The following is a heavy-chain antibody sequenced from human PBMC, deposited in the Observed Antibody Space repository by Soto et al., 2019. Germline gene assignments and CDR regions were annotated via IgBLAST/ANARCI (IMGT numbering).Heavy chain of an antibody. D-gene: IGHD4-17*01. CDR2: INHSGST. Sequence: SETLSLTCAVYGGSFSGYYWSWIRQPPGKGLEWIGEINHSGSTNYNPSLKSRVTISVDTSKNQFSLKLSSVTAADTAVYYCARGRVTTRRMDVWGQETTVTVSS. CDR3: ARGRVTTRRMDV. CDR1: GGSFSGYY. V-gene: IGHV4-34*01. J-gene: IGHJ6*02.